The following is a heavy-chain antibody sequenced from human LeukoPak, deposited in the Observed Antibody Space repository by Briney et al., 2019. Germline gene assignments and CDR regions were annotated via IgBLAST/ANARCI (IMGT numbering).Heavy chain of an antibody. V-gene: IGHV3-21*01. Sequence: GGSLRLSCAASGFTFSSYSMNWVRQAPGKGLEWVSSISTSSRYIYYEDSVKGRFTISRDNAKNSLYLQMNSLRAEDTAVYYCASAPAYESSGYYPWYFDYWGQGTLVTVSS. D-gene: IGHD3-22*01. CDR3: ASAPAYESSGYYPWYFDY. CDR2: ISTSSRYI. CDR1: GFTFSSYS. J-gene: IGHJ4*02.